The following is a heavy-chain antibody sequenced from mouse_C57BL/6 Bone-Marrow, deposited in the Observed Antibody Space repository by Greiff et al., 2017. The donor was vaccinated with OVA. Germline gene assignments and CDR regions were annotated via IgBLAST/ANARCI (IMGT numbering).Heavy chain of an antibody. CDR1: GYTFTDYE. CDR3: TRGGIDAMDY. Sequence: QVQLKESGAELVRPGASVTLSCKASGYTFTDYEMHWVKQTPVHGLEWIGAIDPETGGTAYNQKFKGKAILTADKSSSTAYMELRSLTSEDSAVYYCTRGGIDAMDYWGQGTSVTVSS. J-gene: IGHJ4*01. D-gene: IGHD5-2*01. CDR2: IDPETGGT. V-gene: IGHV1-15*01.